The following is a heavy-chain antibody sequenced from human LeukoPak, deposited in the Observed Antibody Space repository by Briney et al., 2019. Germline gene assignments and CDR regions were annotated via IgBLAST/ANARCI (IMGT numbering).Heavy chain of an antibody. CDR2: ISYDGSNK. Sequence: LGGSLRLSCAASGFTFSSYAMHWVRQAPGKGLEWVAVISYDGSNKYYADSVKGRFTISRDNSKNTLYLQMNSLRAEDTAVYYCARVEWELFLFDYWGQGTLVTVSS. D-gene: IGHD1-26*01. CDR3: ARVEWELFLFDY. V-gene: IGHV3-30-3*01. J-gene: IGHJ4*02. CDR1: GFTFSSYA.